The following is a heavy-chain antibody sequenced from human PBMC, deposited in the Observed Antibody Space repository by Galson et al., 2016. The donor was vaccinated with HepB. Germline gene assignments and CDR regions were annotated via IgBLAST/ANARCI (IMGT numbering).Heavy chain of an antibody. Sequence: SLRLSCAASGFTFSTYSMHWVRQAPGKGLEYVSAINSNGDSTYYTDSVKGRFTISRDNSKNTLYLQMSSLRTEDTAVYYCVKGPDISWNPHWFDPWGQGTLVTVSS. J-gene: IGHJ5*02. CDR1: GFTFSTYS. V-gene: IGHV3-64D*06. D-gene: IGHD6-13*01. CDR3: VKGPDISWNPHWFDP. CDR2: INSNGDST.